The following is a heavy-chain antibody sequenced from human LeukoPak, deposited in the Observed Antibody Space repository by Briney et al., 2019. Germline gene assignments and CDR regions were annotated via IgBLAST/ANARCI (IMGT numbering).Heavy chain of an antibody. CDR3: AIPVSGDYAWLDV. CDR1: GGSISSYY. V-gene: IGHV4-59*08. CDR2: IHYSGST. Sequence: SETLSLTCSVSGGSISSYYWSWIRQPPGKALEWIGYIHYSGSTNYNPALNSRVTISVDTPKKQFSLKLSSVTAADTAVYYCAIPVSGDYAWLDVWGQGTTVTVSS. J-gene: IGHJ6*02. D-gene: IGHD4-17*01.